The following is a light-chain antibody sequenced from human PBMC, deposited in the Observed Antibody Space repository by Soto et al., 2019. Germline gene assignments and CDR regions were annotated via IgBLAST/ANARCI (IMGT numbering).Light chain of an antibody. CDR1: QSVSSN. Sequence: EIMMTQSPDTLSVSTGERATLSCRASQSVSSNLAWYQQKPGQAPRLLIYGASTRATGIPARFSGSGSGTEFTLTISRLEPEDFAVYYCQQFSSYPLTFGGGTKVDIK. CDR2: GAS. J-gene: IGKJ4*01. V-gene: IGKV3-15*01. CDR3: QQFSSYPLT.